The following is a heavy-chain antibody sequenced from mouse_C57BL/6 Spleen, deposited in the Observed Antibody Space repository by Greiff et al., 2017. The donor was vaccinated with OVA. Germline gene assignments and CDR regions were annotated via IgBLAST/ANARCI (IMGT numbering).Heavy chain of an antibody. CDR2: IRNKANNHAT. D-gene: IGHD2-3*01. Sequence: EVKLEESGGGLVQPGGSMKLSCAASGFTFSDAWMDWVPQSPEKGLEWVAEIRNKANNHATYYAESVKGRFTISRDDSKSSVYLQMNSLRAEDTGIYYCTRCGYYPWFAYWGQGTLVTVSA. J-gene: IGHJ3*01. CDR3: TRCGYYPWFAY. V-gene: IGHV6-6*01. CDR1: GFTFSDAW.